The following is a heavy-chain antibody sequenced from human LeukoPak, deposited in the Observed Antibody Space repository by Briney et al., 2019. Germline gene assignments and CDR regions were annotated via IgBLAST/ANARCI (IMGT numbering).Heavy chain of an antibody. J-gene: IGHJ6*02. CDR1: GFTFSRYA. D-gene: IGHD3-10*01. CDR2: ISGSGGST. CDR3: AKVGQYYYGSGSYHPYYYYGMDV. V-gene: IGHV3-23*01. Sequence: GGSLRLSCAASGFTFSRYAMSWVRQAPGKGLEWVSAISGSGGSTYYADSVKGRFTISRDNSKNTLYLQMNSLRAEDTAVYYCAKVGQYYYGSGSYHPYYYYGMDVWGQGTTVTVSS.